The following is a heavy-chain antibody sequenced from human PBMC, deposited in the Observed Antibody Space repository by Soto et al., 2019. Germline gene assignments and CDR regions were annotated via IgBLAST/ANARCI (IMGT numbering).Heavy chain of an antibody. D-gene: IGHD7-27*01. CDR1: GYTFTNYD. J-gene: IGHJ4*02. Sequence: ASVKVTCKASGYTFTNYDINWVRQATGQGPEWMGWMNPDSGDTGYVPNFQGRVSMTRSTSISTAYMELSDLRSEDTAVYYCARSRGGTGVHFDFWGQGTQVTVSS. V-gene: IGHV1-8*01. CDR3: ARSRGGTGVHFDF. CDR2: MNPDSGDT.